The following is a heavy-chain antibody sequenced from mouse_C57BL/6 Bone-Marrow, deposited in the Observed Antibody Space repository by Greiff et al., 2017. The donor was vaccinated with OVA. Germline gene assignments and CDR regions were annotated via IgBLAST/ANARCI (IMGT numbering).Heavy chain of an antibody. CDR1: GFTFSDYY. V-gene: IGHV5-12*01. D-gene: IGHD2-5*01. Sequence: EVMLVESGGGLVQPGGSLKLSCAASGFTFSDYYMYWVRQTPEKRLEWVAYISNGGGSTYYPDTVKGRFTISRDNAKNTLYLQMSRLKSEDTAMYYCASQGDYYSNFYAMDYWGQGTSVTVSS. J-gene: IGHJ4*01. CDR3: ASQGDYYSNFYAMDY. CDR2: ISNGGGST.